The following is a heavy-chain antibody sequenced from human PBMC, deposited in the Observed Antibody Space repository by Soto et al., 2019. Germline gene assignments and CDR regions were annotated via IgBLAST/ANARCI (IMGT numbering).Heavy chain of an antibody. V-gene: IGHV1-18*03. CDR3: ARDPKDGYPANGMDV. D-gene: IGHD5-12*01. CDR1: GYKFSSYG. Sequence: QVQLVQSGAEVKKPGASVKVSCKASGYKFSSYGISWVRQAPGQGLEWMGWISAYTGNTNYAQKIQGRVTMTTDTSTSTAYMELRSLRSDDMAVYYCARDPKDGYPANGMDVWGQGTTVTVSS. J-gene: IGHJ6*02. CDR2: ISAYTGNT.